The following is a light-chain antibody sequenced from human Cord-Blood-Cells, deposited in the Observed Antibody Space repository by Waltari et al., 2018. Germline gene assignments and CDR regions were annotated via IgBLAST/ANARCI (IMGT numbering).Light chain of an antibody. J-gene: IGKJ3*01. CDR1: QGISST. CDR3: QQYYSYPFT. Sequence: ASKADIFTITCRASQGISSTLAWYQQKPGKAPKRLIYAASTWPIGVPSRLSGSGSGTDFTHTISCLQSEDFAIYYCQQYYSYPFTFGPGTKVDIK. V-gene: IGKV1-8*01. CDR2: AAS.